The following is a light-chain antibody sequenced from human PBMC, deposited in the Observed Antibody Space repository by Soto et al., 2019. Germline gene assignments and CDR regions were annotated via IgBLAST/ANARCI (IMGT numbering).Light chain of an antibody. V-gene: IGKV3-15*01. J-gene: IGKJ4*01. Sequence: EIVMTQSPATLSVSPGERATLSCRASQSVSSNLAWYQQKVGQAPRLLIYRASTRATGVPARFSGSGSGTEFTLTISSLQSEDFAVYYCQQHNNWPLTFGGGTKVEIK. CDR1: QSVSSN. CDR2: RAS. CDR3: QQHNNWPLT.